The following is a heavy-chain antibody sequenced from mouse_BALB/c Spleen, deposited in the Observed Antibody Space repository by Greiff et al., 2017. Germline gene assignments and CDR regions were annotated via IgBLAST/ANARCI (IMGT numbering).Heavy chain of an antibody. CDR3: APAMIRVAY. V-gene: IGHV14-3*02. Sequence: VQLKESGAELVKPGASVKLSCTASGFNIKDTYMHWVKQRPEQGLEWIGRIDPANGNTKYDPKFQDKATITADTSSNTAYLQLSSLTSEDTAFYYCAPAMIRVAYWGQGTLVTVSA. D-gene: IGHD2-3*01. J-gene: IGHJ3*01. CDR1: GFNIKDTY. CDR2: IDPANGNT.